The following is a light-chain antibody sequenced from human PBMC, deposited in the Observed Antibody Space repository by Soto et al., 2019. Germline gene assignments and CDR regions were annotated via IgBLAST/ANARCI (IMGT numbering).Light chain of an antibody. CDR3: QQYNNWPPLT. J-gene: IGKJ4*01. CDR2: DAF. Sequence: EVVMTQSPATLSVSPGERATLSCRASQSVGSKLVWYQQKHGQAPRLLIFDAFTRATGIPARFSGSGSGTEFTLFISSLQSEDFAVYYCQQYNNWPPLTFGGGTKVEI. CDR1: QSVGSK. V-gene: IGKV3-15*01.